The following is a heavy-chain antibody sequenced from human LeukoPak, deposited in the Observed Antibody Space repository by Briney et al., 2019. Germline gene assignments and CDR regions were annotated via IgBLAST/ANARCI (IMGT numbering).Heavy chain of an antibody. V-gene: IGHV5-51*01. Sequence: GESLKISCEGSGYSFTSYWIGWVRQMPGKGLEWMGIIYPGDSDTRYSPSFQGQVTISADKSISTAYLQWSSLKASDTAMYYCARRKAAAGNFPWFDPWGQGTLVTVSS. CDR3: ARRKAAAGNFPWFDP. CDR2: IYPGDSDT. CDR1: GYSFTSYW. J-gene: IGHJ5*02. D-gene: IGHD6-13*01.